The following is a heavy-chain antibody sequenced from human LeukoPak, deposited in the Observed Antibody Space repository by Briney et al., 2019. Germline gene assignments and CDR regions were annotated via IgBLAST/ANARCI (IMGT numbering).Heavy chain of an antibody. Sequence: GGSLRLSCAASGFTFSSYGMHWVRRAPGKGLEWVAVIWYDGSNKYYADSVKGRFTISRDNSKNTLYLQMNSLRAEDTAVYYCAKDYGDYGVYWGQGTLVTVSS. J-gene: IGHJ4*02. CDR3: AKDYGDYGVY. CDR2: IWYDGSNK. CDR1: GFTFSSYG. V-gene: IGHV3-33*06. D-gene: IGHD4-17*01.